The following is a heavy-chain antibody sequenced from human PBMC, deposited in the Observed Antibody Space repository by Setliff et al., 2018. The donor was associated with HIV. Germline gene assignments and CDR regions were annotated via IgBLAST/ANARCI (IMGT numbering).Heavy chain of an antibody. CDR3: ARGLNYYGSGSYLPLGY. D-gene: IGHD3-10*01. CDR2: IDHSGST. V-gene: IGHV4-34*01. J-gene: IGHJ4*02. CDR1: GGSFNDYY. Sequence: TLSLTCAVYGGSFNDYYWTWIRQPPGKGLEWIGEIDHSGSTKYHASLKSRVTISIDTSKNQISLKLSSVTAADTAVYCCARGLNYYGSGSYLPLGYWGQGTPVTVSS.